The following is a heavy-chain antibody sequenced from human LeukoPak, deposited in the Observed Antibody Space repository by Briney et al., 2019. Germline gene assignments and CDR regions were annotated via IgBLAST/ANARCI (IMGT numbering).Heavy chain of an antibody. CDR3: ARERYSYGYFDY. CDR2: IYYSGNT. V-gene: IGHV4-59*12. Sequence: PSETLSLTCSVSGGSISSYYWNWIRQPPGKGLEWIGNIYYSGNTYYTPSLKSRVTISVDKSKKQFSLKLTSVTAADTAVYYCARERYSYGYFDYWGQGTLVTVSS. J-gene: IGHJ4*02. CDR1: GGSISSYY. D-gene: IGHD5-18*01.